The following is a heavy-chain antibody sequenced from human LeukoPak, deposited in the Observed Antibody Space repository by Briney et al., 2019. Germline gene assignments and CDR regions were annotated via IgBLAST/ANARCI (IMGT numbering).Heavy chain of an antibody. J-gene: IGHJ4*02. CDR2: IFWDDDK. CDR1: GFSLSTNGEG. V-gene: IGHV2-5*02. D-gene: IGHD4-17*01. Sequence: GSGPTLVNPTETLTLTCAFSGFSLSTNGEGVGWIRQTPGKAPEWLGLIFWDDDKRYSPSLKSRLTITKDTSKNQVVLTMTNMDPVDTATYYCAHNQDYGGFDYWGQGTLVTVSS. CDR3: AHNQDYGGFDY.